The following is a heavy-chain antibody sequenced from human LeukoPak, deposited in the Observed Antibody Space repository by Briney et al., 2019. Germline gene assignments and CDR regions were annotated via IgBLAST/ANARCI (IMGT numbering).Heavy chain of an antibody. V-gene: IGHV1-2*02. CDR2: INPNSGGT. CDR1: GYTFTSYY. CDR3: ARELGSTADEVDY. D-gene: IGHD7-27*01. J-gene: IGHJ4*02. Sequence: GASVKVSCKASGYTFTSYYMHWVRQAPGQGLEWMGWINPNSGGTNYAQKFQGRVTMTRDTSISTAYMELSRLRSDDTAVYYCARELGSTADEVDYWGQGTLVTVSS.